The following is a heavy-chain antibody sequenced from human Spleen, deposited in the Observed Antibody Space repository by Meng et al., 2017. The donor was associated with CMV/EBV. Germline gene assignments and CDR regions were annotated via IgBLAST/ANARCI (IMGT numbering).Heavy chain of an antibody. CDR1: GFTFSTYD. CDR3: ARARSPTHFDY. Sequence: GGSLRLSCTASGFTFSTYDFHWVRQPTGKVLEWVSSIGTVGDTYSIGSVKGLFIISREDAKNSVYIQMNGLRDGDTGLYYCARARSPTHFDYWGQGALVTVSS. V-gene: IGHV3-13*01. J-gene: IGHJ4*02. CDR2: IGTVGDT.